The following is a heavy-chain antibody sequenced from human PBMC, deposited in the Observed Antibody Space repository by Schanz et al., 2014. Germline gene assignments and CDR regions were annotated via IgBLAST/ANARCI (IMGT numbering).Heavy chain of an antibody. CDR3: ASSGAGYSSSWDFDY. J-gene: IGHJ4*02. D-gene: IGHD6-13*01. CDR2: MNPNSGNP. V-gene: IGHV1-8*01. CDR1: GYTFISYD. Sequence: QVQLVQSGAEVRKPGASVKVSCKASGYTFISYDINWVRQAPGQGLEWLGWMNPNSGNPGFAQKFRGRVTMTRNTSMSTAYIELHILTSEDTAVYYCASSGAGYSSSWDFDYWGQGTLVTVSS.